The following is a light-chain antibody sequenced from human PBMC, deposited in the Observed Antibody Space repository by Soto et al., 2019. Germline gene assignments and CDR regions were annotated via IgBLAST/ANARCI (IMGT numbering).Light chain of an antibody. CDR2: AAS. V-gene: IGKV1-39*01. J-gene: IGKJ1*01. CDR3: QQSFSTPWT. CDR1: QNISNY. Sequence: DMQMTQSPSSLSASVGDRVSITCRSSQNISNYLNWHQQKPGKAPNLLIYAASRLQSGVPSRFSGSGSGTDFTLTISSLQPEDFATYYCQQSFSTPWTFGQGTKVDIK.